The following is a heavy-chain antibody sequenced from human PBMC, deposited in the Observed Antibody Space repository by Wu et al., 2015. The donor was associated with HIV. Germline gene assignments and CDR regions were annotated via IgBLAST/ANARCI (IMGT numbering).Heavy chain of an antibody. V-gene: IGHV1-69*05. CDR3: ARSYGSGIIITLFSFLSFDI. J-gene: IGHJ3*02. CDR2: IIPIFGTA. D-gene: IGHD3-10*01. CDR1: GGTFSSYA. Sequence: QVQLVQSGAEVKKPGSSVKVSCKASGGTFSSYAISWVRQAPGQGLEWMGGIIPIFGTANYAQKFQGRVTITTDESTSTAYMELSSLRSEDTAVYYCARSYGSGIIITLFSFLSFDIWGQGTMVTVSS.